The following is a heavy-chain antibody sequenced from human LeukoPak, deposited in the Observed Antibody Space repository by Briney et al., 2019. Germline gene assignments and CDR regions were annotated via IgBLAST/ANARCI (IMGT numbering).Heavy chain of an antibody. Sequence: SVTVSCKASGGTFSSYAISWVRQAPGQGLEWMGRIIPILGIANYAQKFQGRVTITADKSTSTAYMELSSLRSEDTAVYYCARTYDILTGDYYGMDVWGQGTTVTVSS. CDR1: GGTFSSYA. J-gene: IGHJ6*02. V-gene: IGHV1-69*04. CDR2: IIPILGIA. CDR3: ARTYDILTGDYYGMDV. D-gene: IGHD3-9*01.